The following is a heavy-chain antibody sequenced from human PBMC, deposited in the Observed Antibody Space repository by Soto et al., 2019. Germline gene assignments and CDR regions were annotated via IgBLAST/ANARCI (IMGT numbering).Heavy chain of an antibody. CDR2: VFYTGRT. CDR1: GDSISSTNW. J-gene: IGHJ4*02. V-gene: IGHV4-4*02. Sequence: HVQLQESGPGLVKPSGTLSLTCGVSGDSISSTNWWTWVRQPPGKGLEWIGEVFYTGRTNYNPSLKSRVTISVDKSRNQFSLNLTSVTAADTAMYYCASMLRDYWGQGTLVAVSS. CDR3: ASMLRDY. D-gene: IGHD3-16*01.